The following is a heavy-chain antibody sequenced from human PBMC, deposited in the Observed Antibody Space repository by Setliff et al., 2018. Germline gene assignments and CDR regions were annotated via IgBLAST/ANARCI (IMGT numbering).Heavy chain of an antibody. Sequence: AGGSLRLSCAASGFTFRDYTMAWVRQAPGKGLEWVAGVIQVGNGYYADSMKGRSVISRDNPKHTVYLQMNSLRAEDTAVYYCAKRGDSSSWLEYWGQGTLVTVSS. D-gene: IGHD6-13*01. V-gene: IGHV3-30-3*02. CDR2: VIQVGNG. CDR1: GFTFRDYT. J-gene: IGHJ4*02. CDR3: AKRGDSSSWLEY.